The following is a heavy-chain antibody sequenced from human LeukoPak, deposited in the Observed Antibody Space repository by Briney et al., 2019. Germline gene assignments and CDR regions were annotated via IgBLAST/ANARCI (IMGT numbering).Heavy chain of an antibody. J-gene: IGHJ4*02. Sequence: GGSLRLSCIASGFTFSDYAMNWVRQAPGKGLEWVSSISSSSDHIYYAHSVKGRFTISRDNAKNSLSLQMNSLRAEDTAVYYCARYEEKLTGDDYWGQGTLVTVSS. CDR2: ISSSSDHI. D-gene: IGHD1-20*01. CDR3: ARYEEKLTGDDY. CDR1: GFTFSDYA. V-gene: IGHV3-21*01.